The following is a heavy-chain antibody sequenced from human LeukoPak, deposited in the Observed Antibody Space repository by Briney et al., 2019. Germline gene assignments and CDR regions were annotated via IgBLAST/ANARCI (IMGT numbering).Heavy chain of an antibody. CDR2: IYSGNRT. Sequence: GGSLRLSCAASGFTVSNNYMTWIRQAPGKGLEWVSVIYSGNRTKYADSVKGRFIISRDNSKNTLLFQMNSLRAEDTAVYYCARLTSGNGLDVWGRGTTVTVS. D-gene: IGHD3-3*01. V-gene: IGHV3-66*04. J-gene: IGHJ6*02. CDR3: ARLTSGNGLDV. CDR1: GFTVSNNY.